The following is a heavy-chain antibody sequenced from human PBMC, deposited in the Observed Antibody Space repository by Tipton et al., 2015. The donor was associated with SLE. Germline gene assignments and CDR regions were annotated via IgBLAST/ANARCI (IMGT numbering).Heavy chain of an antibody. CDR1: GGSISSYY. CDR2: IYYRGST. Sequence: LSLTCTVSGGSISSYYWSWIRQPPGKGLEWIGYIYYRGSTDYNPSLKSRVTISVDPSKNQFSLKLNSVTAADTAVYYCARRGALAAAGVYYYYGMDVWGQGTTVTVSS. V-gene: IGHV4-59*01. CDR3: ARRGALAAAGVYYYYGMDV. J-gene: IGHJ6*02. D-gene: IGHD6-13*01.